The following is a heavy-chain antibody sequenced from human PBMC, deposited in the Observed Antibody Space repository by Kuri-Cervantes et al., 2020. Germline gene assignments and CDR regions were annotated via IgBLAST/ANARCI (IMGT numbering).Heavy chain of an antibody. J-gene: IGHJ6*04. CDR1: GYTFTSYA. V-gene: IGHV1-2*02. Sequence: ASVKVSCNASGYTFTSYAMHWVSQAPGQRFEWMGWINPNSGGTNYARKFQGRVTMTRDTSISTAYMELSRLRSDDTAVYYCSRVLLWFGELLTYYSGMDVWGKGTTVPSPQ. CDR3: SRVLLWFGELLTYYSGMDV. CDR2: INPNSGGT. D-gene: IGHD3-10*01.